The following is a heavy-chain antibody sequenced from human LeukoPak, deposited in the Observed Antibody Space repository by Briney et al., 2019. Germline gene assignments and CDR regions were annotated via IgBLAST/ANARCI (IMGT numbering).Heavy chain of an antibody. Sequence: SETLSLTCTVSGGSISSTSYFWGWIRQPPGKGLEWIGSFFYGGDTYYNPSLKSRGTISVDTSKNQFSLILSSVTAADTAVYFCARDNGVGTFDPWRQGTLVTVSS. V-gene: IGHV4-39*07. CDR1: GGSISSTSYF. D-gene: IGHD2-8*01. CDR3: ARDNGVGTFDP. J-gene: IGHJ5*02. CDR2: FFYGGDT.